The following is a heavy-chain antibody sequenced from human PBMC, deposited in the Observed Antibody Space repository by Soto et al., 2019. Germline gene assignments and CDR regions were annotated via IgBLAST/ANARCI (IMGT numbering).Heavy chain of an antibody. CDR1: GYTFTSYA. V-gene: IGHV1-3*01. D-gene: IGHD2-15*01. Sequence: GASVKVSCKASGYTFTSYAMHWVRQAPGQRLEWMGWINAGNGNTKYSQKFQGRVTITRDTSASTAYMELSSLRSEDTAVYYCARDSGGSCYSYKYLQHWGQGTLVTVSS. CDR3: ARDSGGSCYSYKYLQH. J-gene: IGHJ1*01. CDR2: INAGNGNT.